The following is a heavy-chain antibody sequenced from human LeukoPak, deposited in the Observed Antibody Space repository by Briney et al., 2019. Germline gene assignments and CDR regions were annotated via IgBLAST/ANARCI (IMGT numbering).Heavy chain of an antibody. J-gene: IGHJ4*02. CDR3: ARQRAEEGDLTFDD. D-gene: IGHD2-21*02. V-gene: IGHV4-38-2*02. CDR2: IYHSGST. CDR1: GYSLSSGYH. Sequence: SETLSLTCTVSGYSLSSGYHWGWIRQPPGKGLQWIGTIYHSGSTYYKSSLKSRVTISVDKSKNQFSLNLRSVTAADTAVYYCARQRAEEGDLTFDDWGQGTLVTVSS.